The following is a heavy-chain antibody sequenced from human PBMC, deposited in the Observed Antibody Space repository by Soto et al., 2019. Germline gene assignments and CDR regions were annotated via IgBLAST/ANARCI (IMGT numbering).Heavy chain of an antibody. CDR2: VYHSGST. Sequence: PSETLSLTCVVSCYSISSAYYWGWIRQPPGKGLEWIGSVYHSGSTYYNPSLKSRVTISVDTYKNHFSLKLRSVTAADSAVYYCASSGTTTPPFPKQWGQGTLVTVSS. CDR1: CYSISSAYY. CDR3: ASSGTTTPPFPKQ. J-gene: IGHJ4*02. D-gene: IGHD1-1*01. V-gene: IGHV4-38-2*01.